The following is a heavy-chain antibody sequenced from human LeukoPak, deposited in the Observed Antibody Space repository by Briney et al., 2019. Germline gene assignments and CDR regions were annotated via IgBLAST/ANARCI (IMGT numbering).Heavy chain of an antibody. CDR2: ISYVGSNK. CDR3: ASLTFLLSGYSSSWYGMDV. J-gene: IGHJ6*02. Sequence: PGGSLRLSCAASGFTFSSYAMHWVRQAPGKGLEWVAVISYVGSNKYYADSVKGRFTISRDNSKNTLYLQMNSLRAEDTAVYYCASLTFLLSGYSSSWYGMDVWGQGTTVTVSS. CDR1: GFTFSSYA. V-gene: IGHV3-30-3*01. D-gene: IGHD6-13*01.